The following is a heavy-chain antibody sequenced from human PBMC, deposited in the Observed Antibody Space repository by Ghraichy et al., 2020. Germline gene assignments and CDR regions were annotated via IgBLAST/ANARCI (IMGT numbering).Heavy chain of an antibody. D-gene: IGHD4-23*01. V-gene: IGHV3-23*01. J-gene: IGHJ5*01. CDR3: AKDSLTEYGGNPRAS. CDR2: ITSSGGTT. Sequence: GGSLRLSCVVSGFTFSSYAMSWVRQAPGEGLEWVSSITSSGGTTNYADSVKGRFTISRDNAKNTLYLLMNSLRAEDTALYYCAKDSLTEYGGNPRASWG. CDR1: GFTFSSYA.